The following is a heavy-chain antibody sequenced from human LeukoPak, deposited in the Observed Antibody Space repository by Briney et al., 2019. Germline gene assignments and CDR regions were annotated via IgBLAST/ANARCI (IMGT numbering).Heavy chain of an antibody. CDR3: ARDSPYSDYHRGLDP. V-gene: IGHV4-30-4*01. D-gene: IGHD5-12*01. J-gene: IGHJ5*02. CDR2: VYYSGST. CDR1: GVSISSGDYY. Sequence: PSQTLSLTCTVSGVSISSGDYYWSWVRQPPGKGLEWIGYVYYSGSTYYNPSLESRTTLSADTPNTQFSLRLSSVTAADTGVYYCARDSPYSDYHRGLDPWGQGALVTVSS.